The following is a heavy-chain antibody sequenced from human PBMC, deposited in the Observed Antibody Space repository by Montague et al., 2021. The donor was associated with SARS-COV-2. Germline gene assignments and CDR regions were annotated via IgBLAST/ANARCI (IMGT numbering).Heavy chain of an antibody. D-gene: IGHD3-22*01. V-gene: IGHV4-39*01. CDR1: GGSISSSNYY. CDR2: IYYSGST. J-gene: IGHJ4*02. Sequence: SETLSLTCTVSGGSISSSNYYWGWIRQPPGKGLEWIGSIYYSGSTYYNPSLKSRVTISVDTSKSQFSLKLTSVTAADTAVYYCARISLTYYYDSSGYFDYWGQGTLVTVSS. CDR3: ARISLTYYYDSSGYFDY.